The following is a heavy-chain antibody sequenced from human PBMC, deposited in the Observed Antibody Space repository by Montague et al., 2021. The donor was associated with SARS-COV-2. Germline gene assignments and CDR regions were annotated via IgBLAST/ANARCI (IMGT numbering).Heavy chain of an antibody. D-gene: IGHD1-26*01. CDR2: IRYTGHT. CDR3: ARFGSQTSEFNH. CDR1: DDSISTGIYY. V-gene: IGHV4-39*01. J-gene: IGHJ5*02. Sequence: SETLSLTCTVSDDSISTGIYYWSWIRQPPGKGLEWIGTIRYTGHTDYNTSLQSRVSMSVDTSTNQFSLSLTSVTAADTAVYFCARFGSQTSEFNHWGQGTLVTVSS.